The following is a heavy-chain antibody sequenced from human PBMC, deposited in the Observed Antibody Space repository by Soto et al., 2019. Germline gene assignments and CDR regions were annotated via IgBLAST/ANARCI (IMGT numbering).Heavy chain of an antibody. V-gene: IGHV3-30-3*01. Sequence: GGSLRLSCAASGFTFSSYAMHWVRQAPGKGLEWVAVISYDGSNKYYADSVKGRFTISRDNSKNTLYLQMNSLRAEDTAVYYCARERGKYVMATIPGPIWGQGTLVTVSS. J-gene: IGHJ4*02. CDR3: ARERGKYVMATIPGPI. D-gene: IGHD2-21*01. CDR2: ISYDGSNK. CDR1: GFTFSSYA.